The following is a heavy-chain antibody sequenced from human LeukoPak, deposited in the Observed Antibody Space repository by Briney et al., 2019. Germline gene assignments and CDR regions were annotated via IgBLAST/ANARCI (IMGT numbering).Heavy chain of an antibody. V-gene: IGHV4-34*01. CDR1: GGSFSGYY. Sequence: SETLSLTCAVYGGSFSGYYWSWIRQPPGKGLEWIGEINHSGSTNYNPSLKSRVTISVDTSKNQFSLKLGSVTAADTAVYYCARGDVSSSSGYFDYWGQGTLVTVSS. CDR3: ARGDVSSSSGYFDY. D-gene: IGHD6-6*01. CDR2: INHSGST. J-gene: IGHJ4*02.